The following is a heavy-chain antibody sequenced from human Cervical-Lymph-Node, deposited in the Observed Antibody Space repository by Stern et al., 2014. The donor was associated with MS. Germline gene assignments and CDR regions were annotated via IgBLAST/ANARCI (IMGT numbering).Heavy chain of an antibody. CDR3: ARDRDSTVTTFGGLDV. CDR1: GGTFSSYP. V-gene: IGHV1-69*01. D-gene: IGHD4-11*01. Sequence: MQLVESGAEVKKPGSSVKVSCKASGGTFSSYPISWVRQAPGHGLEWMGGIIPVFGTANFAQKFQGRLTITADESTSTAYMELGSLRSEDTAVYYCARDRDSTVTTFGGLDVWGQGTPVTVSS. CDR2: IIPVFGTA. J-gene: IGHJ6*02.